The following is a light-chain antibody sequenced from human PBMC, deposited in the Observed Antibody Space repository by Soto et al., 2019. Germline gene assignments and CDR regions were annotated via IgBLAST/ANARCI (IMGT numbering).Light chain of an antibody. CDR1: QSVSSN. V-gene: IGKV3-15*01. CDR3: QQYHVWPLT. J-gene: IGKJ4*01. Sequence: EIVMTQSPATLSVSPGERATLSCRASQSVSSNLDWYQQKPGQTPQLLIYVASTRATGIPARFSGRGSVTAFTLTIRSLQSEDFAVYSSQQYHVWPLTFGGGTKVEFK. CDR2: VAS.